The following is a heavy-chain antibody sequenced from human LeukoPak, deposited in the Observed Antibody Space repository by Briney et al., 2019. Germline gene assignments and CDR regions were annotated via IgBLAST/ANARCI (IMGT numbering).Heavy chain of an antibody. CDR3: AKDSTYNGFDY. CDR2: ISSGTSYI. CDR1: GFTFNTYT. V-gene: IGHV3-21*01. Sequence: PGGSLRLSCAASGFTFNTYTMNWVRQAPGKGLEWVSSISSGTSYIYYADSVKGRFTISRDNAKNSLYLQMNSLRSEDTAVYYCAKDSTYNGFDYWGQGTLVTVSS. D-gene: IGHD1-1*01. J-gene: IGHJ4*02.